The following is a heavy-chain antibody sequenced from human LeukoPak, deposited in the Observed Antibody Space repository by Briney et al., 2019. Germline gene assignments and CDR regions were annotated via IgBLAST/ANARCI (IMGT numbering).Heavy chain of an antibody. CDR1: GFTFSSYG. D-gene: IGHD3-9*01. J-gene: IGHJ4*02. CDR2: IRYDGSNK. CDR3: AKTTLRYFDQNAHSDY. V-gene: IGHV3-30*02. Sequence: SGGSLRLSCAASGFTFSSYGMLGLRQAPGKEREGVAFIRYDGSNKYYADSVKGRFTISRDNSKNTLYLQMNSLRAEDTAVYYCAKTTLRYFDQNAHSDYWGQGTLVTVSS.